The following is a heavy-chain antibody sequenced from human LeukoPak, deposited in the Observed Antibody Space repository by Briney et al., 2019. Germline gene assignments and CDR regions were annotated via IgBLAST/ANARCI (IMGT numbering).Heavy chain of an antibody. V-gene: IGHV1-18*01. Sequence: ASVKVSCKASGYTFTSYGISWVRQAPGQGLEWMGWISAYNGNTNYAQKFQGRVTMTRNTSISTAYMELSSLRSEDTAVYYCARGHRLRRSHGMDVWGQGTTVTVSS. CDR3: ARGHRLRRSHGMDV. CDR2: ISAYNGNT. D-gene: IGHD5/OR15-5a*01. CDR1: GYTFTSYG. J-gene: IGHJ6*02.